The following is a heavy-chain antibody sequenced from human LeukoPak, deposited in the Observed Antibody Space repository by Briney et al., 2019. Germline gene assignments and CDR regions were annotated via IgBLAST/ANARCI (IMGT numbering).Heavy chain of an antibody. V-gene: IGHV3-21*01. Sequence: GGSLRLSCAASGFTFSSYSMNWVRQAPGKGLEWVSSISSSSSYIYYADSVKGRFTISRDNAKNSLYLQMNSLRAEDTAVYYCARDTFTTRYGSGSYYLDYWGQGTLVTVSS. J-gene: IGHJ4*02. CDR1: GFTFSSYS. CDR2: ISSSSSYI. CDR3: ARDTFTTRYGSGSYYLDY. D-gene: IGHD3-10*01.